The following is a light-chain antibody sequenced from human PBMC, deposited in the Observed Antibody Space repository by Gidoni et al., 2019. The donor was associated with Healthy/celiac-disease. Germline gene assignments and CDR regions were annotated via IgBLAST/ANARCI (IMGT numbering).Light chain of an antibody. CDR2: DAS. J-gene: IGKJ4*01. CDR3: QQRSNWPLALT. Sequence: EIVLTHSPATLSLSPGERATLSCRASQSVSSYLAWYQQKPGQAPRILIYDASNRATGIPARFSGSGSGTDFTLTISSLEPEDFAVYYCQQRSNWPLALTFGGGTKVEIK. CDR1: QSVSSY. V-gene: IGKV3-11*01.